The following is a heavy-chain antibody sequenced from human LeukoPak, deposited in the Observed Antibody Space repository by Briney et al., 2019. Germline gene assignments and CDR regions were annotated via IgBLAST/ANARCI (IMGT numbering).Heavy chain of an antibody. D-gene: IGHD3-10*01. V-gene: IGHV3-7*01. CDR2: IRQDGSEK. CDR1: GFTFSNYW. J-gene: IGHJ4*02. CDR3: VRESRSGTSY. Sequence: GSLRLSCAASGFTFSNYWMSWVRQAPGKGLEWVANIRQDGSEKQYVDSVKGRFTNSRDNAKNSLYLQMNSLRAEDMAVFFCVRESRSGTSYWGQGTLVTVSS.